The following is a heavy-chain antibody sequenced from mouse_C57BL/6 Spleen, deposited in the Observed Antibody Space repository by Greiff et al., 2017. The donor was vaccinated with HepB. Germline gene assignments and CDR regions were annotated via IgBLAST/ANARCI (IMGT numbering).Heavy chain of an antibody. CDR2: INPNNGGT. J-gene: IGHJ4*01. D-gene: IGHD1-1*01. CDR1: GYTFTDYN. CDR3: SRTRNYYGSSPYAMDY. Sequence: EVQLQQSGPELVKPGASVKIPCKASGYTFTDYNMDWVKQSQGKSLEWIGDINPNNGGTIYNQKLKGKATLTVDKSSSTAYMELRSLTSEDTAVYYCSRTRNYYGSSPYAMDYWGQGTSVTVSS. V-gene: IGHV1-18*01.